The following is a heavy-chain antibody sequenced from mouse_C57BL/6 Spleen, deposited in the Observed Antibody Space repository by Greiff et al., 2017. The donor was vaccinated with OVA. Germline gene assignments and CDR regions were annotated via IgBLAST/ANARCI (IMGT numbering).Heavy chain of an antibody. CDR1: GYTFTSYW. D-gene: IGHD1-1*01. J-gene: IGHJ4*01. V-gene: IGHV1-55*01. CDR3: ARPYYYGNYYAMDY. CDR2: IYPGSGST. Sequence: QVQLKQPGAELVKPGASVKMSCKASGYTFTSYWITWVKQRPGQGLEWIGDIYPGSGSTNYNEKFKSKATLTVDTSSSTAYMQLSSLTSEDSAVYYCARPYYYGNYYAMDYWGQGTSVTVSS.